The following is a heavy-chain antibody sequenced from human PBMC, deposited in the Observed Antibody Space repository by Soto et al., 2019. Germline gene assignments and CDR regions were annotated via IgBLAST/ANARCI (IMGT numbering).Heavy chain of an antibody. V-gene: IGHV2-70*11. J-gene: IGHJ4*02. CDR3: ARTLYPELERTPRYFDY. Sequence: SGPTLVNPTQTLTLTCTFSGFLLSSSGMCVSWIRQPPGKALEWLARIDWEDDKYYSTSLKTRLTISKDTSKNQVVLTMTNMDPVDTATYYCARTLYPELERTPRYFDYWGQGTLVTVSS. D-gene: IGHD1-1*01. CDR1: GFLLSSSGMC. CDR2: IDWEDDK.